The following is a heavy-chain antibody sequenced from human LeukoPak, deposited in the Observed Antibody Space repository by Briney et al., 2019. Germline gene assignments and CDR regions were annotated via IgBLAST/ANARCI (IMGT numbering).Heavy chain of an antibody. CDR3: TKGGVVSAFGY. D-gene: IGHD3-22*01. CDR1: GFSFGTYA. V-gene: IGHV3-23*01. Sequence: GGSLRLSCAASGFSFGTYAMTWVRQAPRKGLECVSTVSGSGGNTYYTDSVKGRFTISRDNSKNTLFLQMSSLRAEDTALYYCTKGGVVSAFGYWGQGVLVIVSS. CDR2: VSGSGGNT. J-gene: IGHJ4*02.